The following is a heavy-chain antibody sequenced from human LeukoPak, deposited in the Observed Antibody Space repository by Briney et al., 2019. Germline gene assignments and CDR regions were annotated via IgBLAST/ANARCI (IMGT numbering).Heavy chain of an antibody. CDR1: GFTFSSYW. D-gene: IGHD6-25*01. Sequence: TGGSLRLSCAASGFTFSSYWMHWVRHAPGKGLVWVSRINSDGSTTSYADSVKGRFTISRDNAKNTLYLQMNSLRAEDTAVYYCARRSAAKDAFDIWGQGTMVTVSS. CDR2: INSDGSTT. J-gene: IGHJ3*02. CDR3: ARRSAAKDAFDI. V-gene: IGHV3-74*01.